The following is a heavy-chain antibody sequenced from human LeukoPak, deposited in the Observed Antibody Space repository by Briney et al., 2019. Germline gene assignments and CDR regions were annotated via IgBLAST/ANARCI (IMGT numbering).Heavy chain of an antibody. J-gene: IGHJ4*02. CDR2: ISGSGGST. CDR3: AKEGYSYGTDYFDY. CDR1: GFTSSSYA. V-gene: IGHV3-23*01. D-gene: IGHD5-18*01. Sequence: PGASLRLSCAASGFTSSSYAMSWVRQAPGKGLEWVSAISGSGGSTYYADSVKGRFTISRDNSKNMLYLQMNSLRAEDTAVYYCAKEGYSYGTDYFDYWGQGTLVTVSS.